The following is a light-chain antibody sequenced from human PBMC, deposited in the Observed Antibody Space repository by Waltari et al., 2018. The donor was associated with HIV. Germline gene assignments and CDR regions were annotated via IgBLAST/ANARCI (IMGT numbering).Light chain of an antibody. CDR1: SSNIGYNY. J-gene: IGLJ2*01. CDR2: DTN. Sequence: QSVLTQPPSVSAAPGQRVTLSCSGSSSNIGYNYFSWFQKVPGTAPKLLIYDTNQRPSEIPDRFSGSRSDTSATLDIVGLQSWDEGTYYCQSWDSRLCAGGFCGGTMLTVL. CDR3: QSWDSRLCAGG. V-gene: IGLV1-51*01.